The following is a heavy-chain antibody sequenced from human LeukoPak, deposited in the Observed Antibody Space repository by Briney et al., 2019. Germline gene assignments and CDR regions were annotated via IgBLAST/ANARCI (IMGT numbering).Heavy chain of an antibody. CDR2: IYYSGST. J-gene: IGHJ4*02. Sequence: SETLSLTCTVSGGSISSGGYYWSWIRQHTGKGLEWIGYIYYSGSTYYNPSLKSRVTISVDTSKNQFSLKLSSVTAADTAVYYCARAPITMVRGVIYFDYWGQGTLVTVSS. V-gene: IGHV4-31*03. CDR1: GGSISSGGYY. D-gene: IGHD3-10*01. CDR3: ARAPITMVRGVIYFDY.